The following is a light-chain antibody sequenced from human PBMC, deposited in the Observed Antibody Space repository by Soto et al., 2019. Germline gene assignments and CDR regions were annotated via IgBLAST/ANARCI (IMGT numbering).Light chain of an antibody. J-gene: IGKJ1*01. CDR1: QSIGYW. CDR2: AAS. V-gene: IGKV1-5*01. Sequence: DIQMTQSPSSLSASVGDRVTITCRASQSIGYWLAWYQQKPGEAPNLLIYAASSLETGVPSRFSGSGFGTEFTLTIASLQPDDSASYYCQQYNSFSKTFGRGTKVDIK. CDR3: QQYNSFSKT.